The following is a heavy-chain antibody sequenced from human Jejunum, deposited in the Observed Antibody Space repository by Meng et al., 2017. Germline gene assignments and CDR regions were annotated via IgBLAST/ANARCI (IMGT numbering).Heavy chain of an antibody. CDR3: ATPHGCLNLLDP. D-gene: IGHD1-14*01. J-gene: IGHJ5*02. Sequence: GLRVGAGGSLDTAGGSLILSCAASSFTFSDNYMTWLRQPPGHGLVWIADISPSGPTLYHAFTVQCVFSIASDNTKSSLSLHMIRPGVEDTADYYCATPHGCLNLLDPWGQGTLVTVSS. V-gene: IGHV3-11*04. CDR1: SFTFSDNY. CDR2: ISPSGPTL.